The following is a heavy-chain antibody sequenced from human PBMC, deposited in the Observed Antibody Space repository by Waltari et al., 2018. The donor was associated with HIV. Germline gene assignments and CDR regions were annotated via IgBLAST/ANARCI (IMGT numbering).Heavy chain of an antibody. CDR2: IGGSGTKT. CDR3: AKTKGYDYGFYFDS. D-gene: IGHD5-18*01. J-gene: IGHJ4*02. Sequence: EVQLSDSGGGLVTPGGSLTLSCVACGFDFKLFATNWVRQAPGKGLEWVSGIGGSGTKTFYSDSVKGRFTISRDSSKNTLYLQMNSLRAEDTAVYYCAKTKGYDYGFYFDSWGQGTLVSVSS. CDR1: GFDFKLFA. V-gene: IGHV3-23*01.